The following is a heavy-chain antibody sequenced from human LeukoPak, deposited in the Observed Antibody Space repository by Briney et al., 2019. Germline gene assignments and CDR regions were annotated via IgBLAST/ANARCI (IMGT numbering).Heavy chain of an antibody. J-gene: IGHJ3*02. CDR3: ADLWGSSRFDAFDI. CDR1: GFTFSSYS. Sequence: GGSLRLSCAASGFTFSSYSMNWVRQAPGKGLEWVSSISSSSSYIYYADSVKGRFTISRDNAKNSLYLQMNSLRAEDTAVSYCADLWGSSRFDAFDIWGQGTMVTVSS. D-gene: IGHD3-16*02. V-gene: IGHV3-21*01. CDR2: ISSSSSYI.